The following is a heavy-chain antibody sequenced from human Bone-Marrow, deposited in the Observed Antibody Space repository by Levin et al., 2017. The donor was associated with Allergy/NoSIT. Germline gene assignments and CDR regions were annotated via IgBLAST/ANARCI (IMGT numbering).Heavy chain of an antibody. CDR1: GFSFSAYG. D-gene: IGHD2-2*02. J-gene: IGHJ4*02. V-gene: IGHV3-30*18. Sequence: GESLKISCAASGFSFSAYGMHWVRQAPGKGLEWVAVFSHDGSNKYYSDSVKGRFTISRDISKNTLYLQMNSLRAEDTAVYYCANERSASRQYHFASWGQGTLVTVSS. CDR3: ANERSASRQYHFAS. CDR2: FSHDGSNK.